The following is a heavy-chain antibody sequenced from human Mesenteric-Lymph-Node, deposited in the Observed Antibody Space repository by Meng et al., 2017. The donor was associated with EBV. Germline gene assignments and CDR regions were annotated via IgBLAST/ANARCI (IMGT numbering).Heavy chain of an antibody. CDR1: GGSFSGYD. J-gene: IGHJ4*02. V-gene: IGHV4-34*01. Sequence: QVQLQQWGAGLLQPSETLSLTCAVYGGSFSGYDWSWIRQPPGKGLEWIGEINHSGSTNYNPSLKSRVTISVDTSKNQFSLKLSSVTAADTAVYYCARRGKVGAGYWGQGTLVTVSS. D-gene: IGHD1-26*01. CDR3: ARRGKVGAGY. CDR2: INHSGST.